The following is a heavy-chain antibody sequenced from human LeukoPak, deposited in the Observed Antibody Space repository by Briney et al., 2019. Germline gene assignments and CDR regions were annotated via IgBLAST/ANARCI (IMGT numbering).Heavy chain of an antibody. Sequence: SETLSLTCTVSGGSISSYYWSWIRQPAGKGLEWLGRINASGSTNYNPSLKSRVTMSVDTSQNQFFLKVNSVTAADTAVYYCARENKGRFNYFDYWGQGTLVTVSS. CDR2: INASGST. CDR3: ARENKGRFNYFDY. V-gene: IGHV4-4*07. CDR1: GGSISSYY. J-gene: IGHJ4*02. D-gene: IGHD1/OR15-1a*01.